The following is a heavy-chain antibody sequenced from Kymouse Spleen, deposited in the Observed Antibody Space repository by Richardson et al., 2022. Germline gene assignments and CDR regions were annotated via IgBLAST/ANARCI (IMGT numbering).Heavy chain of an antibody. CDR1: GGSFSGYY. J-gene: IGHJ6*02. V-gene: IGHV4-34*01. Sequence: QVQLQQWGAGLLKPSETLSLTCAVYGGSFSGYYWSWIRQPPGKGLEWIGEINHSGSTNYNPSLKSRVTISVDTSKNQFSLKLSSVTAADTAVYYCARDSSSAYYYGMDVWGQGTTVTVSS. CDR2: INHSGST. D-gene: IGHD6-6*01. CDR3: ARDSSSAYYYGMDV.